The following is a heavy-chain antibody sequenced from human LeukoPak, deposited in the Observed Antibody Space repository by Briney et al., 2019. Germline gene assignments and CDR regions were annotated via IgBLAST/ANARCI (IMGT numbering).Heavy chain of an antibody. D-gene: IGHD1-1*01. CDR2: IYRDDDK. CDR3: AHASFMEAVDY. V-gene: IGHV2-5*02. Sequence: SGPTLVKPTQTLTLTCTFSGFSLSTTGVGVGWIRQPPGKALEWLALIYRDDDKRYSPSLKSRVTTTKDTSKNQVVLTMTNMDPVDTATYYCAHASFMEAVDYWGQGTLVTVSS. CDR1: GFSLSTTGVG. J-gene: IGHJ4*02.